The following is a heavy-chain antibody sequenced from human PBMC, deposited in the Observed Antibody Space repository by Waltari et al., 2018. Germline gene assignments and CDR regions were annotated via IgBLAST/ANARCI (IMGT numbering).Heavy chain of an antibody. D-gene: IGHD5-12*01. CDR3: ARGRGWARREKWLPQNKYFDY. Sequence: QVQLQQWGAGLLKPSETLSLTCAVYGGSFSGYYWSWIRQPPGKGLEWIGEINQSGSTNYNPSRKSRVTIAVDTSKNQFSLKLSSVTAADTAVYYCARGRGWARREKWLPQNKYFDYWGQGTLVTVSS. J-gene: IGHJ4*02. CDR1: GGSFSGYY. V-gene: IGHV4-34*01. CDR2: INQSGST.